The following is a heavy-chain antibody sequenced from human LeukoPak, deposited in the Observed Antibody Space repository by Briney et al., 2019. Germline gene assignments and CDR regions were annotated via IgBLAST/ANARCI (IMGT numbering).Heavy chain of an antibody. CDR1: GGSISSSNW. V-gene: IGHV4-4*02. D-gene: IGHD3-10*01. CDR2: IYHSGST. J-gene: IGHJ1*01. CDR3: ARDIYGSGSFILY. Sequence: SETLSLTCAVSGGSISSSNWWRWVRQPPGKGLEWIGEIYHSGSTNYNPSLKSRVTISVDKSKNQFSLKLSSVTAADTAVYYCARDIYGSGSFILYWGQGTLVTVSS.